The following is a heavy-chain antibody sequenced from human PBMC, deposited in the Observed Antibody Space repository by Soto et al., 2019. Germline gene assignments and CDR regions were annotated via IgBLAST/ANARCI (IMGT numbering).Heavy chain of an antibody. J-gene: IGHJ4*02. V-gene: IGHV3-23*01. Sequence: GGSLRLSCAASGFTFSSYAMSWVRQAPGKGLEWVSAISGSGGSTYYADSVKGRFTISRDNSKNTLYLQMNSLRAEDTAVYYCAKVSIVVVVAATFFDYWGQGTLVTVSS. CDR3: AKVSIVVVVAATFFDY. D-gene: IGHD2-15*01. CDR2: ISGSGGST. CDR1: GFTFSSYA.